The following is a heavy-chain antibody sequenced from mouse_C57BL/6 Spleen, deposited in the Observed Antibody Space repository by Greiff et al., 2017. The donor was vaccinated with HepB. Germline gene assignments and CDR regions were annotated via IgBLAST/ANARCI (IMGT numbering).Heavy chain of an antibody. CDR1: GYTFTSYW. CDR2: INPSNGGT. Sequence: QVQLQQSGTELVKPGASVKLSCKASGYTFTSYWMHWVKQRPGQGLEWIGNINPSNGGTNYNEKFKSKATLTVDKSSSTAYMQLSSLTSEDSAVYLCASVDVFFDGLFAYWGQGTLVTVSA. J-gene: IGHJ3*01. V-gene: IGHV1-53*01. D-gene: IGHD2-3*01. CDR3: ASVDVFFDGLFAY.